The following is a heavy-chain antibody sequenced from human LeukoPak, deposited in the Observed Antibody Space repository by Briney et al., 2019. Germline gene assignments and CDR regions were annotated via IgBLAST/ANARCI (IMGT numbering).Heavy chain of an antibody. J-gene: IGHJ4*02. CDR1: GGSISSFY. D-gene: IGHD3-9*01. CDR3: ARVHYDILTGYYPDYFDY. V-gene: IGHV4-59*01. CDR2: IYYCWNT. Sequence: SETLSLTCTVSGGSISSFYWRWIRQPPGKGLEWFGYIYYCWNTNYNRSLKSRVTISVDTSKNHFSLKLSSVTAADTAVYYCARVHYDILTGYYPDYFDYWGQGTLVTVSS.